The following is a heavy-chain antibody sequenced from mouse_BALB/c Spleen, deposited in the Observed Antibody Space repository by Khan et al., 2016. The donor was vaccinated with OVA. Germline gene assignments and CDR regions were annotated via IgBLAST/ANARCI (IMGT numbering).Heavy chain of an antibody. CDR3: ARYYGNYGWYFDV. J-gene: IGHJ1*01. D-gene: IGHD2-1*01. V-gene: IGHV2-9*02. CDR1: GFSLTSYG. CDR2: IWTGGST. Sequence: QVQLKQSGPGLVAPSPSLSITCTVSGFSLTSYGVHWVRQPPGQGLEWLGVIWTGGSTNYNSALMYRLSIRQDNSKSQVFLKMNSLQTDDTAMYYGARYYGNYGWYFDVWGEGTTVTVSS.